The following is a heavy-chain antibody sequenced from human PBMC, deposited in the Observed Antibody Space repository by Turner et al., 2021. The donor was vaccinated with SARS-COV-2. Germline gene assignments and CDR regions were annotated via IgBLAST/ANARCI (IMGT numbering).Heavy chain of an antibody. D-gene: IGHD4-17*01. Sequence: QVQLVQSGAEVTKPVSSVKVSCNASGYTFTGYYMHWVRQAPGQGLEWMGWINPNSGGTNYEQKFQGRVTMTRDTYISTDYLELSRLRSDDTAVYYCARGASVTPDRYYYYYFGMDVWGQGTTVTVSS. CDR2: INPNSGGT. J-gene: IGHJ6*02. CDR1: GYTFTGYY. V-gene: IGHV1-2*02. CDR3: ARGASVTPDRYYYYYFGMDV.